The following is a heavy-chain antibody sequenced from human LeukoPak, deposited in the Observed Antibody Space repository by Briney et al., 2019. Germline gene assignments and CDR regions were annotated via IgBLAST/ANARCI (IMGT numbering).Heavy chain of an antibody. Sequence: SQTLSLTCAISGDSVSSNSAAWNWIRQSPSRGLEWLGRTYYRSKWYNDYAVSVKSRITINPDTPKNQFSLQLNSVTPEDTAVYYCAREIAAAGGVYYYYGMDVWGQGTTVTVSS. J-gene: IGHJ6*02. CDR3: AREIAAAGGVYYYYGMDV. CDR2: TYYRSKWYN. D-gene: IGHD6-13*01. CDR1: GDSVSSNSAA. V-gene: IGHV6-1*01.